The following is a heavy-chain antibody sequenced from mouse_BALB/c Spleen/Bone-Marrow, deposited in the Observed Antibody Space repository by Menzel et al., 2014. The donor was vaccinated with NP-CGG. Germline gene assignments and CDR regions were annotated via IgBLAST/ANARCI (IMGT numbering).Heavy chain of an antibody. D-gene: IGHD1-1*01. CDR1: GFDFSSYW. CDR2: INPDSRTI. V-gene: IGHV4-1*02. J-gene: IGHJ2*01. CDR3: ARPDYYGYLNY. Sequence: EVKPQESGGGLVQPGGSLKLSCAASGFDFSSYWMSWVRQAPGKGLEWIGEINPDSRTINYSPSLKDKFIISRDNAKNTLYLRLNKVRSEDTALYYCARPDYYGYLNYWGQGTTLTVSS.